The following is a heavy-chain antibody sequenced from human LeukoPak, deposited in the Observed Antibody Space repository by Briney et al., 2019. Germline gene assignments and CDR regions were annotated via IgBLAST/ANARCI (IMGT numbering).Heavy chain of an antibody. V-gene: IGHV4-4*09. CDR1: GGSISSYY. Sequence: PSETLSLTCTVSGGSISSYYWSWIRQPPGKGLEWIGYIYTSGSTNYNPSLKSRVTISVDTSKNQFSLKLSSVTAADTALYYRXXXXRXXXXXXXXXXXXXIWGQGTMVTVSS. CDR3: XXXXRXXXXXXXXXXXXXI. J-gene: IGHJ3*02. CDR2: IYTSGST.